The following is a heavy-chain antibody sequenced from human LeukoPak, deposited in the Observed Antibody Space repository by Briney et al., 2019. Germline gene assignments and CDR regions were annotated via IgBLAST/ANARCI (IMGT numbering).Heavy chain of an antibody. Sequence: GGSLRLSCAASGFTFDDYGMSWVRQAPGKGLEWVSGINWNGGSTGYADSVKGRFTISGDNAKNSLYLQMNSLRAEDTAVYYCAELGITMIGGVWGKGTTVTISS. J-gene: IGHJ6*04. CDR2: INWNGGST. D-gene: IGHD3-10*02. V-gene: IGHV3-20*04. CDR1: GFTFDDYG. CDR3: AELGITMIGGV.